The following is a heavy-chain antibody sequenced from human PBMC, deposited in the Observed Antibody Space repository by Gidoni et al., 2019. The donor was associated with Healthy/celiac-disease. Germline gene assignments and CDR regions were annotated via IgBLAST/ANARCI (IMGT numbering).Heavy chain of an antibody. Sequence: EVPLVQSGAAVKKPAESLNISCKGSGYSFTSYWIGWVRQMPGKRLEWMGIISPGDDDTRYRPSFQGKVTISADKAISTAYLQWSSLKASDTDMYYCARLRCTMVRGPMGAFDIWGQGTMVTVSS. J-gene: IGHJ3*02. D-gene: IGHD3-10*01. V-gene: IGHV5-51*01. CDR3: ARLRCTMVRGPMGAFDI. CDR2: ISPGDDDT. CDR1: GYSFTSYW.